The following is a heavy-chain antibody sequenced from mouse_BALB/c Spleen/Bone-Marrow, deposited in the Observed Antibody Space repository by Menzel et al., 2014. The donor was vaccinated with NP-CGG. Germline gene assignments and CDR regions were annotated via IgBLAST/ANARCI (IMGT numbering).Heavy chain of an antibody. CDR3: AREGGYYYGSSPYFDV. CDR1: GYSFTGYF. Sequence: EVNVVESGPELVKPGASVKTSCKASGYSFTGYFMNWVMQSHGKSLEWIGRINPYNGDTFYNQKFKGKATLTVDKSSSTAHMELRSLASEDSAVYYCAREGGYYYGSSPYFDVWGAGTTVTVSS. V-gene: IGHV1-20*02. CDR2: INPYNGDT. D-gene: IGHD1-1*01. J-gene: IGHJ1*01.